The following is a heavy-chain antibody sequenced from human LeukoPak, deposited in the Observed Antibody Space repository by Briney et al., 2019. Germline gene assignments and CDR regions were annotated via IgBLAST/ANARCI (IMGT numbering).Heavy chain of an antibody. J-gene: IGHJ6*02. CDR2: INSDGSSL. Sequence: GGSLRLSCAASGFTLNTYWMNWVRQAPGKGLVWVSRINSDGSSLTYADSVKGRFTISRDNSKNTLYLQMNSLRAEDTAVYYCARPFDYGDYDSYYYGMDVWGQGTTVTVSS. D-gene: IGHD4-17*01. CDR1: GFTLNTYW. CDR3: ARPFDYGDYDSYYYGMDV. V-gene: IGHV3-74*03.